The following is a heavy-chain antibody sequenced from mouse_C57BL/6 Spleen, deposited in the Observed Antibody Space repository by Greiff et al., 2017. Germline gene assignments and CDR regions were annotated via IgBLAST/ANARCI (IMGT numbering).Heavy chain of an antibody. CDR1: GYTFTDYY. V-gene: IGHV1-26*01. D-gene: IGHD2-1*01. CDR2: INPNNGGT. CDR3: ASGNFGDY. J-gene: IGHJ2*01. Sequence: EVQLQQSGPELVKPGASVKISCKASGYTFTDYYMNWVKQSHGKSLEWIGDINPNNGGTSYNQKFKGKATLTVDKSSSTAYMELRSLTSEDSAVYYCASGNFGDYWGQGTTLTVSS.